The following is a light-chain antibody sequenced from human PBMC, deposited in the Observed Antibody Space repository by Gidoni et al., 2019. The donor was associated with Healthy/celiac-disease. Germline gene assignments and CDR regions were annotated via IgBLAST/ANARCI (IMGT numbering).Light chain of an antibody. V-gene: IGLV3-25*03. CDR1: ALPKQY. J-gene: IGLJ3*02. Sequence: SYERPQPPAMSVSPGHTARITCSGDALPKQYAYCYQQKPGHAPVLVIYKDSERPSGIPERFSGSSSGTTVTLTISGVQAEDEADYYCQSADSSGTNWVFGGGTKLTVL. CDR3: QSADSSGTNWV. CDR2: KDS.